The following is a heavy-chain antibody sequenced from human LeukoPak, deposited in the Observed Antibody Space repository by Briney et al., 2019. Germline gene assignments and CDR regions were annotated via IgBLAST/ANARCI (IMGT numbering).Heavy chain of an antibody. J-gene: IGHJ4*02. CDR3: ARVPILYYDSSALYYFDY. CDR2: INANTGNP. Sequence: GASVKVSCKASGYTFTSYSMNWVRQAPGQGLEYMGWINANTGNPTYAQGFTGRFVFSLDTSVSTAYLQISSLTAEDTAVYYCARVPILYYDSSALYYFDYWGQGTLVTVSS. D-gene: IGHD3-22*01. V-gene: IGHV7-4-1*02. CDR1: GYTFTSYS.